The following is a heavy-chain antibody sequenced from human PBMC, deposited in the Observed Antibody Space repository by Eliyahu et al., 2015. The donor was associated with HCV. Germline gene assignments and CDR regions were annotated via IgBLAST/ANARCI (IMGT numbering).Heavy chain of an antibody. Sequence: GSGSSTYYADSVKGRFTISRDNSKNTLYLQMNSLRAEDTAVYYCAKEPNYYDSSQRLGNFDYWGQGTLVTVSS. CDR2: GSGSST. J-gene: IGHJ4*02. D-gene: IGHD3-22*01. CDR3: AKEPNYYDSSQRLGNFDY. V-gene: IGHV3-23*01.